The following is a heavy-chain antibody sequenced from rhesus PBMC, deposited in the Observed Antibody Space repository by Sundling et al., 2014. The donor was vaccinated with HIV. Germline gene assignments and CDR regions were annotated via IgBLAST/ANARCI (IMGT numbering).Heavy chain of an antibody. D-gene: IGHD3-34*01. CDR3: ARRLLGSFDY. CDR1: NYSISSGYY. V-gene: IGHV4-99*01. CDR2: ISGSGGTT. Sequence: QVQLQESGPGLVKPSETLSLTCAVSNYSISSGYYWGWIRQSPGKGLDYLGYISGSGGTTDYNPSLRSRVTISTDTSKNQFSLKLSSVTAADTAVYYCARRLLGSFDYWGQGVLVTVSS. J-gene: IGHJ4*01.